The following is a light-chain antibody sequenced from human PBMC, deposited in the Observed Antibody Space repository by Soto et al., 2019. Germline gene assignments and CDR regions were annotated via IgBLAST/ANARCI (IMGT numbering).Light chain of an antibody. Sequence: EIGLTQSPATLSLSPGESATLSCRASQSVSIYLAWYQQKPGQAPRLLIYDASNRATGIPARFSGSGSGTDFTLTISSLEPEDFALYYCQQRNNWPPLFGGGTKLEIK. CDR3: QQRNNWPPL. V-gene: IGKV3-11*01. J-gene: IGKJ4*01. CDR1: QSVSIY. CDR2: DAS.